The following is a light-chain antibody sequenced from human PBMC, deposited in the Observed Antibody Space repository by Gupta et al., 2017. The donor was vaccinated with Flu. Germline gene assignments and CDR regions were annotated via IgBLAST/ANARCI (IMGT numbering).Light chain of an antibody. CDR3: LQAIRTPYT. CDR1: QSVLHSSGYNS. J-gene: IGKJ2*01. CDR2: VAS. V-gene: IGKV2-28*01. Sequence: DILISQSPLSLPLYPGEPASLSCRSSQSVLHSSGYNSLEWYLQKPGQSPQLLIYVASNRASGVPDRFSGSGSGTDFTLKISRVQAEDAGVYYCLQAIRTPYTFGQGTKLEIK.